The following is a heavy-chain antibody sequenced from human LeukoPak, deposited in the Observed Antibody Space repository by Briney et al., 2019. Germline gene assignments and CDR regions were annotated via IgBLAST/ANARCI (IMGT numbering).Heavy chain of an antibody. D-gene: IGHD3-9*01. CDR1: GFTFSSYA. Sequence: PGGSLRLSCAASGFTFSSYAINWVRQAPRKGLVWVSRINGDGSNINYADSVRGRFTISRDNAKNTLYLQMNTLRVEDTAVYYCARDLMDYDVSTGLHHYYMDVWGQGTTVTVSS. CDR3: ARDLMDYDVSTGLHHYYMDV. J-gene: IGHJ6*02. CDR2: INGDGSNI. V-gene: IGHV3-74*01.